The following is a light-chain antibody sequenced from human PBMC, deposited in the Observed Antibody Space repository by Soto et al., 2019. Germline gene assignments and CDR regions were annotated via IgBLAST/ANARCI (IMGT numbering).Light chain of an antibody. CDR3: QQYASYPWT. CDR1: QSISSW. V-gene: IGKV1-5*01. CDR2: DAS. J-gene: IGKJ1*01. Sequence: DIQMTQSPSTLSASVGDRVTITCRASQSISSWLAWYQQKPGKAPKLLIYDASSLESGVPSRFRGSGSGTEFSLTISSLQPGDSATFYCQQYASYPWTFGRGTKADIK.